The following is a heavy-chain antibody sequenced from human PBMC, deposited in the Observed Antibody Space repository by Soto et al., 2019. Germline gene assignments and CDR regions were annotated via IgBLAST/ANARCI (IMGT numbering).Heavy chain of an antibody. CDR2: VFHSPST. V-gene: IGHV4-59*04. CDR3: ARSAFYADSTGSYHVFDP. J-gene: IGHJ5*02. Sequence: PSETLSLTCTVSGGSISSYYWSWIRQPPGKGLEWSGNVFHSPSTYTNPSLDGRVAISVDTSKNEFFLKLTSVTAADTAVYFCARSAFYADSTGSYHVFDPWGQGTLVTVS. D-gene: IGHD3-22*01. CDR1: GGSISSYY.